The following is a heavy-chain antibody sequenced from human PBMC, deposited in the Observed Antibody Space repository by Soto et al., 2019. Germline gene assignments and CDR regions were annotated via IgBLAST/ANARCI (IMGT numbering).Heavy chain of an antibody. CDR3: AKDFFPSTVTRLDAFDI. CDR1: GFTFSSYA. J-gene: IGHJ3*02. Sequence: GGSLRLSCAASGFTFSSYAMSWVRQAPGKGLEWVSAISGSGGSTYYADSVKGRFTISRDNSKNTLYLQMNSLRAEDTAVYYCAKDFFPSTVTRLDAFDIWGQGTMVTVSS. CDR2: ISGSGGST. V-gene: IGHV3-23*01. D-gene: IGHD4-17*01.